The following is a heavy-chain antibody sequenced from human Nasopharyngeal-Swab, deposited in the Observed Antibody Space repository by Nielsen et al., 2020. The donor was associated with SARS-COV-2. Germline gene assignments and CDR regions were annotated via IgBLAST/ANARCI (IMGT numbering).Heavy chain of an antibody. D-gene: IGHD3-16*01. CDR2: IYPGDSDA. CDR1: GYRFTNYW. Sequence: GESLKISCKGSGYRFTNYWIAWVRQMPGKGLESTGIIYPGDSDARYSSSFQGQVTISVDKSINATYLQWSSLKASDTAMYYCARLSSYVRLNYMDVWGKGTTVSVSS. CDR3: ARLSSYVRLNYMDV. J-gene: IGHJ6*03. V-gene: IGHV5-51*01.